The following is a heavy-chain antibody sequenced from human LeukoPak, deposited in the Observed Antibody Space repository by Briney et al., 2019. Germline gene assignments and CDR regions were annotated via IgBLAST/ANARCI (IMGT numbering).Heavy chain of an antibody. J-gene: IGHJ3*02. CDR2: IYHSGST. CDR3: ASSVAGIHDAFDI. V-gene: IGHV4-4*02. Sequence: PSETLSLTCAVSGGSISSSNWWSWVRQPPGKGPEWIGEIYHSGSTNYNPSLKSRVTISVDKSKNQFSLKLSSVTAADTAVYYCASSVAGIHDAFDIWGQGTMVTVSS. CDR1: GGSISSSNW. D-gene: IGHD6-19*01.